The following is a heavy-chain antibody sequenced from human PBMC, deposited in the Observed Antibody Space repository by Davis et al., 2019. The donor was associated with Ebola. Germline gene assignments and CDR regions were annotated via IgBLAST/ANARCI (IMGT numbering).Heavy chain of an antibody. CDR3: TTPGGQESGYDVFDI. Sequence: AASVKVSCKASGYTFTNYYMHWVRQAPGQGLEWMGMINPNDGRTIYAQKFQGRVTVTRDTSTTTVYMDLSSLRSEDTALYYCTTPGGQESGYDVFDIWGQGTTVTVSS. CDR2: INPNDGRT. V-gene: IGHV1-46*03. CDR1: GYTFTNYY. D-gene: IGHD5-12*01. J-gene: IGHJ3*02.